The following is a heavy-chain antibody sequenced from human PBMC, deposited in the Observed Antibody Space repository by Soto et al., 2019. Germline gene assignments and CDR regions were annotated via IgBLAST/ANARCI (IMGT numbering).Heavy chain of an antibody. Sequence: ASVKVSCKASGYTFTGYFMHWLRQAPGQGLEWMGIINPSGGSTSYAQKFQGRVTMTRDTSTSTVYMELSSLRSEDTAVYYCARGRYYDSSGYLTPYFDYWGQGTLVTVSS. CDR1: GYTFTGYF. CDR3: ARGRYYDSSGYLTPYFDY. V-gene: IGHV1-46*01. CDR2: INPSGGST. D-gene: IGHD3-22*01. J-gene: IGHJ4*02.